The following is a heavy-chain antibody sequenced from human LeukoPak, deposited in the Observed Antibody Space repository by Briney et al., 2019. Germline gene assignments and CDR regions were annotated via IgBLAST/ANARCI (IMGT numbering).Heavy chain of an antibody. D-gene: IGHD3-3*01. J-gene: IGHJ4*02. V-gene: IGHV3-23*01. CDR2: ISGNGGRT. CDR3: AKLSSGNLYYFDY. CDR1: GFTFSNYA. Sequence: PGGSLRLSCAASGFTFSNYAMAWVRQAPGKGLEWVSAISGNGGRTYSADSVKGRFTISRDNSKNTLYLQMNSLRAEDTAVYYCAKLSSGNLYYFDYWGQGTLVTVSS.